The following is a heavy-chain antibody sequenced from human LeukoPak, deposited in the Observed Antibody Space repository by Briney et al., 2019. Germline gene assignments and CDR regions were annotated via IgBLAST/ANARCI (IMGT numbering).Heavy chain of an antibody. CDR1: GFTFSSYA. D-gene: IGHD6-19*01. Sequence: GGSLRLSCAASGFTFSSYAMHWVRQAPGKGLEWVAVISYDGSNSYYADSVKGRFTISRDNSKNMLYLQMNSLRAEDTAVYYCAREEIAVAGTFEYWGQGILVTVSS. V-gene: IGHV3-30-3*01. CDR3: AREEIAVAGTFEY. J-gene: IGHJ4*02. CDR2: ISYDGSNS.